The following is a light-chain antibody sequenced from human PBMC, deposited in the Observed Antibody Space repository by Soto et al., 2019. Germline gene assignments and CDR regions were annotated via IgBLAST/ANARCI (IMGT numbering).Light chain of an antibody. CDR2: DVS. V-gene: IGLV2-14*01. CDR1: SSDVGGYNY. CDR3: SSYVGTNSYV. J-gene: IGLJ1*01. Sequence: QSALNQPASVSGSPGQSITISCKRTSSDVGGYNYVSWYQQHPGKAPKLMIYDVSNRPSGVSNRFSGSKSGNTAALTVSGLQAEDEADYYCSSYVGTNSYVFGTGTKVTVL.